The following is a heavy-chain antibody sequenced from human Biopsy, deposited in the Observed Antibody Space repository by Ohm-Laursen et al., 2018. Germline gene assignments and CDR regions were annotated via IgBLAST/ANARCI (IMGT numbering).Heavy chain of an antibody. CDR3: ATKLTGYFHH. V-gene: IGHV1-69*06. CDR1: GDTFSNYG. CDR2: NIPILGTG. D-gene: IGHD3-9*01. J-gene: IGHJ1*01. Sequence: ASVKVSCKTPGDTFSNYGVNWVRQAPGQGLEWLGGNIPILGTGNYAQKFQDRVTVAADTSTSTATMELRSLRSDDTAVYYCATKLTGYFHHWGQGTLVIVSS.